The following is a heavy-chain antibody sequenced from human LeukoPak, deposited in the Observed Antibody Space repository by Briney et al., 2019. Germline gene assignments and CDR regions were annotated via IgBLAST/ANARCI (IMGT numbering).Heavy chain of an antibody. J-gene: IGHJ4*02. CDR1: GGSISSGGYY. V-gene: IGHV4-31*03. D-gene: IGHD3-22*01. CDR3: ARAPREYYYDSSGYSHEY. CDR2: IYYSGST. Sequence: PSETLSLTCTVSGGSISSGGYYWSWIRQHPGKGLEWIGYIYYSGSTYYNPSLKSRVTISVDTSKNQFSLKLSSVTAADTAVYYCARAPREYYYDSSGYSHEYWGQGTLVTVSS.